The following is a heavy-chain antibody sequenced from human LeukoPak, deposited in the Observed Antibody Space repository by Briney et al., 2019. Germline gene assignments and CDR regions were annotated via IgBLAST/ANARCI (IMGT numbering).Heavy chain of an antibody. D-gene: IGHD2-15*01. CDR3: AREAVVAATPYYFDC. Sequence: ASVKVSCKASGGTFSSYAISWVRQAPGQGLEWMGGIIPIFGTANYAQKFQGRVTITADKSTSTAYMELSSLRSEDTAVYYCAREAVVAATPYYFDCWGQGTLVTVSS. CDR2: IIPIFGTA. J-gene: IGHJ4*02. V-gene: IGHV1-69*06. CDR1: GGTFSSYA.